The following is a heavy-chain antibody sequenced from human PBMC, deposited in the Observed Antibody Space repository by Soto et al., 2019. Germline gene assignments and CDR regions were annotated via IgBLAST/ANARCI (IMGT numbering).Heavy chain of an antibody. CDR2: INHSGST. Sequence: SETLSLTCAVYGGSFSGYYWSWIRQPPGKGLEWIGEINHSGSTNYNPSLKSRVTISVDTSKNQFSLKLSSVPAADTAVYYCARSPRRLLRFLEWLPNTNWFDPWGQGTLVTVSS. CDR1: GGSFSGYY. CDR3: ARSPRRLLRFLEWLPNTNWFDP. V-gene: IGHV4-34*01. D-gene: IGHD3-3*01. J-gene: IGHJ5*02.